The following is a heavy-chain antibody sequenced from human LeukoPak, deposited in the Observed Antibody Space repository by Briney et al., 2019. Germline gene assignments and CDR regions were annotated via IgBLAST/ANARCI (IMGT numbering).Heavy chain of an antibody. D-gene: IGHD3-10*01. CDR1: GYTFTGYY. V-gene: IGHV1-2*02. CDR3: ARVGSGSYYNDLDY. CDR2: INPNSGGT. Sequence: ASVKVSCKASGYTFTGYYMHWVRQAPGQGLEWMGWINPNSGGTNYAQKFQGRVTMTGDTSISTAYMELSRLRSDDTAVYYCARVGSGSYYNDLDYWGQGTLVTVSS. J-gene: IGHJ4*02.